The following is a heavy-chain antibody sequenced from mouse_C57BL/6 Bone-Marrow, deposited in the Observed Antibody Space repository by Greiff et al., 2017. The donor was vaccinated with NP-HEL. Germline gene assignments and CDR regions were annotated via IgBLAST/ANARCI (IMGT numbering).Heavy chain of an antibody. Sequence: EVQLVESGPELVKPGDSVKISCKASGYSFTGYFMNWVMQSHGKSLEWIGRINPYNGDTFYNQKFKGKATLTVDKSSSTAHMELRSLTSEDSAVYYCARGYDYDDFDVWGTGTTVTVSS. CDR2: INPYNGDT. CDR1: GYSFTGYF. V-gene: IGHV1-20*01. J-gene: IGHJ1*03. D-gene: IGHD2-4*01. CDR3: ARGYDYDDFDV.